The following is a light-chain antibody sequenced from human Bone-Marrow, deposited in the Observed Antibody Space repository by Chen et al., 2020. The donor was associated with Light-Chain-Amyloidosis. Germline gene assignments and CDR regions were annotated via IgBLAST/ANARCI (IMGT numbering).Light chain of an antibody. V-gene: IGLV1-40*01. CDR1: SSNIGTGYD. Sequence: QSVLTQPPSVSGAPGQRVTISCTGSSSNIGTGYDVHWYQQLPGTAPKLLIYHNSNRPSGAPDRFAGSKSGTSASLAITGLQAADEADYSCQSSESSPSGFYVFGTGTTVTVL. J-gene: IGLJ1*01. CDR2: HNS. CDR3: QSSESSPSGFYV.